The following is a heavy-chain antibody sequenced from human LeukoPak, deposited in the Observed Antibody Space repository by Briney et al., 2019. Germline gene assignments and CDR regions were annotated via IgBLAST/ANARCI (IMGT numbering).Heavy chain of an antibody. CDR2: INHSGST. J-gene: IGHJ3*02. V-gene: IGHV4-34*01. Sequence: SETLSLTCAVYGGSFSGYYWSWIRQPPGKGLEWIGEINHSGSTNYNPSLKSRVTISVDTSKNQFSLKLSSVTAADTAVYYCARRIITVYARGRGAFDIWGQGTMVTVSS. D-gene: IGHD2-8*01. CDR1: GGSFSGYY. CDR3: ARRIITVYARGRGAFDI.